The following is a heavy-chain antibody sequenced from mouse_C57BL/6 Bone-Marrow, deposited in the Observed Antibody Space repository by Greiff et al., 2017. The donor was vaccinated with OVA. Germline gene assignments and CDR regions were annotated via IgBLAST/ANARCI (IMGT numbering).Heavy chain of an antibody. CDR1: GYAFSSYW. CDR2: IYPGDGDT. CDR3: ARGITTVVAPDY. J-gene: IGHJ2*01. Sequence: QVQLQQSGAELVKPGASVKISCKASGYAFSSYWMNWVKQRPGKGLEWIGQIYPGDGDTNYNGKFKGKATLTADKSSSTAYMQLSSLTSEDSAVYFCARGITTVVAPDYWGKGTTLTVSS. V-gene: IGHV1-80*01. D-gene: IGHD1-1*01.